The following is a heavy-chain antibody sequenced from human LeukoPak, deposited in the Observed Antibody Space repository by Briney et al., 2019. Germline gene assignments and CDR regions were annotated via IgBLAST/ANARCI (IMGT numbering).Heavy chain of an antibody. V-gene: IGHV4-61*01. J-gene: IGHJ4*02. CDR3: ARSGFNYFDY. CDR1: GGSVRSGSYY. D-gene: IGHD3-10*01. Sequence: SETLSLTCTVSGGSVRSGSYYWNWIRQPPGKGLEWIGYIYYSGSTNYNPSLKSRVTISVDTSKNQFSLKLSSVTAADTAVYYCARSGFNYFDYWGQGTLVTVSS. CDR2: IYYSGST.